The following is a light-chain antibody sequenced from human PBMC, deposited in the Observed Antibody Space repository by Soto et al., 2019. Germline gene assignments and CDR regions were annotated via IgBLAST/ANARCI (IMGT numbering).Light chain of an antibody. CDR3: QQDNSYSPT. V-gene: IGKV1-5*03. CDR1: QSISTW. J-gene: IGKJ1*01. Sequence: IQMTQSPSTLSASVGDRVTITCRASQSISTWLAWYQQEPGKAPKLLIHKASSLQSGVPSRFSGSGSGTDVTLTISSLHPDDFATYYCQQDNSYSPTFGQGTRVEIK. CDR2: KAS.